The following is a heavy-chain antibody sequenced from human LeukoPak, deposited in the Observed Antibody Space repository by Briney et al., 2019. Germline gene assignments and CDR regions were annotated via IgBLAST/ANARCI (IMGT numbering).Heavy chain of an antibody. CDR3: GMSGDRVPLQDDVFDV. CDR1: GYGFTSYC. CDR2: IYPGDSGP. D-gene: IGHD1-26*01. Sequence: GESLKISCKVSGYGFTSYCIGWVRQMPGKGLEWMGIIYPGDSGPTYSPSFQGQVTISVDKSINTASLQWSSLQASDTAMYYCGMSGDRVPLQDDVFDVWGQGTMVTVST. J-gene: IGHJ3*01. V-gene: IGHV5-51*01.